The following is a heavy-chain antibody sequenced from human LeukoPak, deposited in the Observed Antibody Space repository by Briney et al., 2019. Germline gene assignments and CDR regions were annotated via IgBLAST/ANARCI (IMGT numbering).Heavy chain of an antibody. J-gene: IGHJ4*02. Sequence: GSLRLSCAASGFTVSSNYMSWVRQAPGKGLEWVSVIYSGGSTYYADSVKGRFTISRDNSKNTLYLQMNSLRAEDTAVYFCAGVLTDTRNSCAYWGQGTLVTVSS. CDR1: GFTVSSNY. V-gene: IGHV3-66*01. CDR3: AGVLTDTRNSCAY. CDR2: IYSGGST. D-gene: IGHD3-9*01.